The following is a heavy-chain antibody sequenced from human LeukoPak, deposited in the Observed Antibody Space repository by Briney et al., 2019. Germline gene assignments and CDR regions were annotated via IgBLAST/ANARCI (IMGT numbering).Heavy chain of an antibody. CDR1: GGSISSSSYY. Sequence: PSETLSLTCTVSGGSISSSSYYWGWIRQPPGKGLEWIGSIYYSGSTYYNPSLKSRVTISVDTSKNQFSLKLSSVTAADTAVYYCARGKGVEMATIEFQYYYYYYMDVWGKGTTVTVSS. CDR2: IYYSGST. D-gene: IGHD5-24*01. CDR3: ARGKGVEMATIEFQYYYYYYMDV. V-gene: IGHV4-39*07. J-gene: IGHJ6*03.